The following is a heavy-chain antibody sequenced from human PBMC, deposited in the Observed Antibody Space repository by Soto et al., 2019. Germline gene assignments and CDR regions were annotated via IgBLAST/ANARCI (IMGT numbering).Heavy chain of an antibody. CDR3: ARDRYSLWPGLFDY. V-gene: IGHV3-64*01. Sequence: GGSLRLSCAASGFTFSSYAMHWVRQAPGKGLEYVSAISSNGGSTYYANSVKGRFTISRDNSKNTLYLQMGSLRAEDMAVYYCARDRYSLWPGLFDYWGQGTLVTVSS. CDR2: ISSNGGST. CDR1: GFTFSSYA. J-gene: IGHJ4*02. D-gene: IGHD2-15*01.